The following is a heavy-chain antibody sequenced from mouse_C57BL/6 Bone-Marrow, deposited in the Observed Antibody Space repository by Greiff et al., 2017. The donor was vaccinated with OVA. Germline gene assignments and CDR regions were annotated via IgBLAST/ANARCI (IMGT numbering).Heavy chain of an antibody. J-gene: IGHJ1*03. CDR2: INPNYGTT. V-gene: IGHV1-39*01. CDR1: GYSFPDYN. CDR3: AFYYGSSYMYFDV. D-gene: IGHD1-1*01. Sequence: LQESGPELVKPGASVKISCKASGYSFPDYNMNWVTPSNGKSLEWIGVINPNYGTTSYNQKFKGKATLTVDQSSSTAYMQLNSLTSEDSAFYYCAFYYGSSYMYFDVWGTGTTVTVSS.